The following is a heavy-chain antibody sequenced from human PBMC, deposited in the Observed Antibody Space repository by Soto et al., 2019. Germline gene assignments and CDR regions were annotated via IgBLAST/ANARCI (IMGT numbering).Heavy chain of an antibody. CDR1: GGSISSGGYY. CDR2: IYDSGST. CDR3: ARGRVVVGEGEYYFDY. V-gene: IGHV4-31*03. J-gene: IGHJ4*02. D-gene: IGHD3-22*01. Sequence: QVQLQESGPGLVKPSQTLSLTCTVSGGSISSGGYYWSWIRQHPGKGLEWLGYIYDSGSTYYNPSLKSRVTISVDTSKNQFSLKLSSVTAADTAVYYCARGRVVVGEGEYYFDYWGQGTLVTVSS.